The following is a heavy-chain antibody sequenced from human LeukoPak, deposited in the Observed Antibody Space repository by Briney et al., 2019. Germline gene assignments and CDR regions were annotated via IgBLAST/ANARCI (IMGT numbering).Heavy chain of an antibody. CDR1: GYTFTSYY. V-gene: IGHV1-46*04. CDR3: AIAHSGWCFGPDGAFDI. Sequence: ASVKVSCKASGYTFTSYYMHWVRHAPGQGLEWMGIIHPSGGSTSYAQKLQGRVTLTRDTSTSTVYMELSSLKSEDTAVYYCAIAHSGWCFGPDGAFDIWGQGTMVTVSS. D-gene: IGHD6-19*01. J-gene: IGHJ3*02. CDR2: IHPSGGST.